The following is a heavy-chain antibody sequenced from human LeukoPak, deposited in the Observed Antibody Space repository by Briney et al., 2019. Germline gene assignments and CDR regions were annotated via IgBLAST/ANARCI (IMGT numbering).Heavy chain of an antibody. CDR1: GGSISSYY. D-gene: IGHD6-13*01. CDR3: ARIGSSSCPDCNY. J-gene: IGHJ4*02. CDR2: IYTGGST. V-gene: IGHV4-4*07. Sequence: SGTLSLTCTVSGGSISSYYWTWIRQPAGKGLEWIGRIYTGGSTDYNPSLKSRVTMSVDTSKNQFSLKLNSVTAADTAVYYCARIGSSSCPDCNYWGQGTLVTVSS.